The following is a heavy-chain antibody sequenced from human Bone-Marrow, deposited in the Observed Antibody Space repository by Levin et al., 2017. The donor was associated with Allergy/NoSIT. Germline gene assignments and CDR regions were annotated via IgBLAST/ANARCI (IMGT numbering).Heavy chain of an antibody. CDR3: AIHLMGATNYGLDV. CDR2: ISGGGGRT. V-gene: IGHV3-23*01. Sequence: LSLTCAASESTFNSSVLSWVRQAPGKGLEWVSNISGGGGRTDYADSVKGRFTISRDNSKNTLYMEMNSLRVEDTAAYYCAIHLMGATNYGLDVWGQGTTVTVSS. CDR1: ESTFNSSV. J-gene: IGHJ6*02. D-gene: IGHD1-26*01.